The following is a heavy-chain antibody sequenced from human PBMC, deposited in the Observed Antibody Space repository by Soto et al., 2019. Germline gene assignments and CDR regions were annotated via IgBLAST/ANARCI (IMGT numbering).Heavy chain of an antibody. CDR3: ARDLATITRWFDP. D-gene: IGHD5-12*01. CDR1: GGTFSSYA. CDR2: IIPILGTA. V-gene: IGHV1-69*10. Sequence: SVKVSCKASGGTFSSYAISWVRQAPGQGLEWMGGIIPILGTANYAQKFQGRVTITADKSTSTAYMELSSLRSEDTAVYYCARDLATITRWFDPWGQGTLVTVSS. J-gene: IGHJ5*02.